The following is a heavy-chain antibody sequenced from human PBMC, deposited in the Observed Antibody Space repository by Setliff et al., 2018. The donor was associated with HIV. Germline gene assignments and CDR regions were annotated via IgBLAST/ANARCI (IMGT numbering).Heavy chain of an antibody. D-gene: IGHD6-19*01. V-gene: IGHV4-39*01. CDR3: ARYSSDHDAFDI. Sequence: LSLTCLVSGDSIRITNYYWGWVRQSPGKGLEWFGSVFYTGTTYYNPSLLSRLTISVDTSKNQFSLKLYSVTAADTALYYCARYSSDHDAFDIWGQGTMVTVSS. CDR2: VFYTGTT. J-gene: IGHJ3*02. CDR1: GDSIRITNYY.